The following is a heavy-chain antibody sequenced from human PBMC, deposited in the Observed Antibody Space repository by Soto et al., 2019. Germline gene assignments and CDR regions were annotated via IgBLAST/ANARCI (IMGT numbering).Heavy chain of an antibody. CDR2: ISYDGSDK. CDR3: ATGRVYYGSEY. D-gene: IGHD3-10*01. Sequence: GGSLRISCAASGFTFCSYAMHWVRQAPGKGLEWVALISYDGSDKDYADSVKGRFTISRDNSRNTLFLQMNSLRAEDTAVYYCATGRVYYGSEYWGQGTLVTVSS. CDR1: GFTFCSYA. J-gene: IGHJ4*02. V-gene: IGHV3-30-3*01.